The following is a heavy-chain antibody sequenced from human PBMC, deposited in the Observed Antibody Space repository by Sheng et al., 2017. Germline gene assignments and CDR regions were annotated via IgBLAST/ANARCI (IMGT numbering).Heavy chain of an antibody. CDR2: ISYDGSNK. D-gene: IGHD2-2*01. V-gene: IGHV3-30*04. CDR3: ARAGVPAPEQDYYYYYMDV. J-gene: IGHJ6*03. Sequence: QVQLVESGGGVVQPGRSLRLSCAASGFTFSSYAMHWVRQAPGKGLEWVAVISYDGSNKYYADSVKGRFTISRDNSKNTLYLQMNSLRAEDTAVYYCARAGVPAPEQDYYYYYMDVWGQGTTVTVSS. CDR1: GFTFSSYA.